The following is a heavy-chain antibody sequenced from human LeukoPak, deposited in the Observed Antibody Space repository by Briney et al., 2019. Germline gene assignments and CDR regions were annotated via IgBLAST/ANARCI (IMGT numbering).Heavy chain of an antibody. D-gene: IGHD5-12*01. CDR1: GFSLSSSGVG. V-gene: IGHV2-5*02. CDR2: IYWDDDK. Sequence: SGPTLVNPTQTLTLTCTFSGFSLSSSGVGVGWIRQPPGKALEWLALIYWDDDKYYSPSLKSRLTITKDTSKDQVLLTMTNMDPVDTATYYCAHLTTDTTSGYPLFDSWGQGTLVTVSS. CDR3: AHLTTDTTSGYPLFDS. J-gene: IGHJ4*02.